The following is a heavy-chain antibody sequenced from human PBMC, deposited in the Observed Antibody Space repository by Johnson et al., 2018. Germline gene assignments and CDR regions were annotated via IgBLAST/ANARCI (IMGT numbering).Heavy chain of an antibody. CDR3: AGGGMGNIVVVPAATADAFDI. Sequence: VQLVQSGGGLVQXGGSXRLXCAASGFTFSSYSMNWVRQAPGKGLEWVSYISSSSSTIYYADSVKGRFTISRDNAKNSRYLQMNSLRAEETAVYYCAGGGMGNIVVVPAATADAFDIWGQGTMVTVSS. V-gene: IGHV3-48*01. CDR2: ISSSSSTI. D-gene: IGHD2-2*01. J-gene: IGHJ3*02. CDR1: GFTFSSYS.